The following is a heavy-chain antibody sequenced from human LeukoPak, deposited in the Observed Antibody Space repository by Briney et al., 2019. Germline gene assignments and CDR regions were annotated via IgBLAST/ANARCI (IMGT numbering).Heavy chain of an antibody. V-gene: IGHV4-34*01. CDR3: ARGRWSSSSVIGY. Sequence: SETLSLTCGVNGGSLSGYYWSWLRQSPTKELEWIGEINHSGSTNYNPSLQSRVTISVDTSKNQFYLNLKSMTAADTAVYYCARGRWSSSSVIGYWGRGTRVTVST. CDR2: INHSGST. CDR1: GGSLSGYY. D-gene: IGHD6-6*01. J-gene: IGHJ4*02.